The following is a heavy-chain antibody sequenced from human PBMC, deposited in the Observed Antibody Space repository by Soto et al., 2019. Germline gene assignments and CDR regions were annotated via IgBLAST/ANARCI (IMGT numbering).Heavy chain of an antibody. V-gene: IGHV4-30-2*01. Sequence: QLQLQESGSGLVKPSQTLSLTCAVSGGSISSGGYSWSWIRQPPGKGLEWIGYIYHSGSTYYNPLRKGRVIISVDRAKNQFSQKLSSVPAAGPAAYSCARVPGPWGQGTLVTVSS. J-gene: IGHJ5*02. D-gene: IGHD3-10*01. CDR1: GGSISSGGYS. CDR3: ARVPGP. CDR2: IYHSGST.